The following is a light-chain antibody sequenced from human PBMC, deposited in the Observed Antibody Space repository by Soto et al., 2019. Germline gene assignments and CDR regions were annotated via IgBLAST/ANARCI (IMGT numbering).Light chain of an antibody. V-gene: IGKV3-11*01. J-gene: IGKJ4*01. CDR3: QQRGTWPRFT. CDR2: DAS. CDR1: QSISRY. Sequence: EIVLTQSPATLSLSPGETATLSCRASQSISRYLAWYQQKPGQAPRLLIYDASIRATGIPARFRGGGSETDFTLTTTSLAPADFATDYCQQRGTWPRFTFGGGTKLEIK.